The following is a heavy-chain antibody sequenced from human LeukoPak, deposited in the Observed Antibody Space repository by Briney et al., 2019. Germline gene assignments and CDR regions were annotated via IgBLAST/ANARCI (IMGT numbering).Heavy chain of an antibody. CDR3: ARRYCSGGSCYQAFDY. CDR1: GFTFSSYA. Sequence: GSLRLSCAASGFTFSSYAMHWVRQAPGKGLECVAVISYDGSNKYYADSVKGRFTISRDNSKNTLYLQMNSLRAEDTAVYYCARRYCSGGSCYQAFDYWGQGTLVTVSS. J-gene: IGHJ4*02. CDR2: ISYDGSNK. V-gene: IGHV3-30*04. D-gene: IGHD2-15*01.